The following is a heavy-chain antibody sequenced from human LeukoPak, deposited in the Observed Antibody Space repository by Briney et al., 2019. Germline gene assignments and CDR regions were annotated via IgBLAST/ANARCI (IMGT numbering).Heavy chain of an antibody. J-gene: IGHJ4*02. D-gene: IGHD6-6*01. CDR1: GFTFSNYW. CDR2: TKQDGSEK. V-gene: IGHV3-7*01. Sequence: GGSLRLSCAASGFTFSNYWMSWVRQAPGKGLEWVANTKQDGSEKYYVDSVKGRFTISRDNAKNSLYLQMNTLRAEDTAVYYCVRDPLAAHLILDFWGQGTLVTVSS. CDR3: VRDPLAAHLILDF.